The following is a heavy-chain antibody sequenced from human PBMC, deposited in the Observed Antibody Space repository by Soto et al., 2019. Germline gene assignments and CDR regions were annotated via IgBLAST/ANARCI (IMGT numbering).Heavy chain of an antibody. CDR2: ISYDGNNI. D-gene: IGHD3-16*02. CDR1: GFIFTTYG. Sequence: GGSLRLSCAATGFIFTTYGMHWVRQAPGKGLEWVAVISYDGNNIYYEDSVKGRFTISRDSSKNTLYLQMDSLETEDTAVYYCAKDLEDYIWGSSRATFDHWGQGTLVTVSS. V-gene: IGHV3-30*18. J-gene: IGHJ4*02. CDR3: AKDLEDYIWGSSRATFDH.